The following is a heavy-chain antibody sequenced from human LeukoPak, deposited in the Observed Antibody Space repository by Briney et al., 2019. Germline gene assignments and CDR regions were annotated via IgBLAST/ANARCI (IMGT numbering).Heavy chain of an antibody. Sequence: PSQTLSLTCTVSGGSISSGGYYWRWIRQHPGKGLEWIGYIYYSGSTYYNPSLKSRVTISVDTSKNQFSLKLSSVTAADTAVYYCARDGENGIDYWGQGTLVTVSS. CDR2: IYYSGST. CDR1: GGSISSGGYY. V-gene: IGHV4-31*03. J-gene: IGHJ4*02. CDR3: ARDGENGIDY. D-gene: IGHD1-1*01.